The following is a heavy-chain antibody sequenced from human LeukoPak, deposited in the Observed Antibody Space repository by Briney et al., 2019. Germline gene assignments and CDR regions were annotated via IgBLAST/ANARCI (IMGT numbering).Heavy chain of an antibody. CDR3: AFLTVLMVYAEGNWFDP. D-gene: IGHD2-8*01. CDR2: INPNSGGT. CDR1: GYTFTGYY. Sequence: ASVKVSCKASGYTFTGYYMHLVRQAPGQGLEWMGWINPNSGGTNYAQKFQGRVTMTRDTSISTAYMELSRLRSDDTAVYYCAFLTVLMVYAEGNWFDPWGQGTLVTVSS. J-gene: IGHJ5*02. V-gene: IGHV1-2*02.